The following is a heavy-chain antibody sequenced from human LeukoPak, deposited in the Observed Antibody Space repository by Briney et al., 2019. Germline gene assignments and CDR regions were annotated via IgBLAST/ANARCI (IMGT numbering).Heavy chain of an antibody. J-gene: IGHJ4*02. Sequence: SETLSLTCTVSGGSISSSTYYWGWVRQPPGKGLEWIGSIYNSGSAYYNPSLKSRVTISVDTSKNRFSLRVSSVTAADTAVYYCARGRTTVVTPYYFDYWGQGTLVTVSS. V-gene: IGHV4-39*02. CDR2: IYNSGSA. CDR1: GGSISSSTYY. CDR3: ARGRTTVVTPYYFDY. D-gene: IGHD4-23*01.